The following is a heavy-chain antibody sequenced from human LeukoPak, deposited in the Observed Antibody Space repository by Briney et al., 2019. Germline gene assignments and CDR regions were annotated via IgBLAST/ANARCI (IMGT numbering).Heavy chain of an antibody. CDR3: AKDPGILTLPEYYFDY. Sequence: GGSLRLSCATSGFTFSNYGMHWVRQAPGKGLEWVAFIRFDGSTKYYADSVKGRFTISRDNSKNTLYLQMNSLRAEDTAVYYCAKDPGILTLPEYYFDYWGQGTLVTVSS. CDR1: GFTFSNYG. J-gene: IGHJ4*02. CDR2: IRFDGSTK. D-gene: IGHD3-9*01. V-gene: IGHV3-30*02.